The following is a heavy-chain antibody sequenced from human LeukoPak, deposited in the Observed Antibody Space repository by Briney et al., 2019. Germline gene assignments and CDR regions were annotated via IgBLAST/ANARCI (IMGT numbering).Heavy chain of an antibody. CDR2: ISSSGSTI. D-gene: IGHD6-13*01. CDR3: ARDDTPTTSAGPDY. CDR1: GFTFSSYE. J-gene: IGHJ4*02. Sequence: PGGSLRLSCAASGFTFSSYEMNWVRQAPGKGLEWVSYISSSGSTIYYADSVKGRFTISRDNAKNSLYLQMNSLRAEDTAVYYCARDDTPTTSAGPDYWGQGTLVTVSA. V-gene: IGHV3-48*03.